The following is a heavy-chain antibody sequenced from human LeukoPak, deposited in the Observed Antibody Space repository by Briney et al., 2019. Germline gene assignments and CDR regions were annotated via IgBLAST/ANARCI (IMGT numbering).Heavy chain of an antibody. Sequence: GASVKVSCKASGYTFTSYGINWVRQAPGQGLEWMGGIIPIFGTANYAQKFQGRVTITADESTSTAYMELSSLRSEDTAVYYCAGVPYYDSSGYYPWGQGTLVTVSS. D-gene: IGHD3-22*01. CDR2: IIPIFGTA. V-gene: IGHV1-69*13. CDR1: GYTFTSYG. CDR3: AGVPYYDSSGYYP. J-gene: IGHJ5*02.